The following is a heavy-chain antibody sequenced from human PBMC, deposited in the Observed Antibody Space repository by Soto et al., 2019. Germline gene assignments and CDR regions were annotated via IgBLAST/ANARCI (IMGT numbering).Heavy chain of an antibody. CDR1: GGTFSSYA. Sequence: GASVKVSCKASGGTFSSYAISWVRQAPGQGLEWMGGIIPIFGTANYAQKFQGRVTITADKSTSTAYMELSSLRSEDTAVYYCARAYGGYPQPTYFDYWGQGTLVTSPQ. J-gene: IGHJ4*02. D-gene: IGHD5-12*01. V-gene: IGHV1-69*06. CDR2: IIPIFGTA. CDR3: ARAYGGYPQPTYFDY.